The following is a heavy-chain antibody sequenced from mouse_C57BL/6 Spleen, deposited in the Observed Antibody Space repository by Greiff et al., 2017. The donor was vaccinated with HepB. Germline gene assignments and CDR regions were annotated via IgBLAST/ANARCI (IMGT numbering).Heavy chain of an antibody. Sequence: EVQGVESGGGLVQPGGSLSLSCAASGFTFTDYYMSWVRQPPGKALEWLGFIRNKANGYTTEYSASVKGRFTISRDNSQSILYLQMNALRAEDSATYYCARSSTVGGWYFDVWGTGTTVTVSS. CDR3: ARSSTVGGWYFDV. J-gene: IGHJ1*03. D-gene: IGHD1-1*01. V-gene: IGHV7-3*01. CDR2: IRNKANGYTT. CDR1: GFTFTDYY.